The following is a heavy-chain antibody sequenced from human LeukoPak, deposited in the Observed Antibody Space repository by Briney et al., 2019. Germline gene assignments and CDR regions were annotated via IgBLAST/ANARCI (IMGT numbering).Heavy chain of an antibody. CDR3: ARDLSEKYCVDY. Sequence: GGSLRLSCAASGFTFSSYAIHWVRQAPGKGLEWISFISYDGRIKYYADSVKGRLTISRDNSKNTLSLQMNSLRAEDTAIYYCARDLSEKYCVDYWGQGTLVTVSS. CDR1: GFTFSSYA. D-gene: IGHD2-8*02. V-gene: IGHV3-30-3*01. CDR2: ISYDGRIK. J-gene: IGHJ4*02.